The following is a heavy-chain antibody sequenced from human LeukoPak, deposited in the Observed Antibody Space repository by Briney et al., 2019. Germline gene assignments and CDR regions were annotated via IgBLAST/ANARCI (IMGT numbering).Heavy chain of an antibody. J-gene: IGHJ4*02. V-gene: IGHV3-48*01. CDR3: AKDRGYSSRQYYFDY. Sequence: GGSLRLSCAASGFTFSSYSMNWVRQAPGKGLEWVSYISSSSSTIYYADSVKGRFTISRDNSKNTLYLQMNSLRAEDTAVYYCAKDRGYSSRQYYFDYWGQGTLVTVSS. D-gene: IGHD6-13*01. CDR2: ISSSSSTI. CDR1: GFTFSSYS.